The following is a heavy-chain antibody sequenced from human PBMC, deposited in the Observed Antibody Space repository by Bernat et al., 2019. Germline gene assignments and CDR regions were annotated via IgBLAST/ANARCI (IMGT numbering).Heavy chain of an antibody. CDR1: GFTFSSYG. CDR2: IWYDGSNK. J-gene: IGHJ4*02. Sequence: VQLVESGGGLVQPGRSLRLSCAASGFTFSSYGMHWVRQAPGKGLEWVAVIWYDGSNKYYADSVKGRFTISRDNSKNTLYLQMNSLRAEDTAVYYCARGGTTIVYFDYWGQGTLVTVSS. D-gene: IGHD1-1*01. CDR3: ARGGTTIVYFDY. V-gene: IGHV3-33*01.